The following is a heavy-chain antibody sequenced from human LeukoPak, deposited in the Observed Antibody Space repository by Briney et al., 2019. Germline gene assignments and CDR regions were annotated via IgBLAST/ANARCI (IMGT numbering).Heavy chain of an antibody. CDR3: ARDAGTDAFDI. D-gene: IGHD1-26*01. J-gene: IGHJ3*02. CDR1: GYTFTNYY. V-gene: IGHV1-46*03. CDR2: INPSGGTT. Sequence: ASVKASCKASGYTFTNYYMQWVRQAPGQGLAGMGIINPSGGTTNYAQKFQGRVTMTRDTSTSTVYMELSSLRSEDTAVYYCARDAGTDAFDIWGQGTMVTVSS.